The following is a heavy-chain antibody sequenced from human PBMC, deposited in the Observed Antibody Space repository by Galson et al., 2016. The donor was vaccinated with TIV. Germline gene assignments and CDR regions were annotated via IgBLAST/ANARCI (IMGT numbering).Heavy chain of an antibody. V-gene: IGHV4-34*01. CDR1: GGSFSGYY. D-gene: IGHD4-17*01. CDR2: INHSGST. J-gene: IGHJ3*02. CDR3: ASGYGDPFDI. Sequence: TCAVYGGSFSGYYWSWIRQPPGKGLEWIGEINHSGSTNYNPSLKSRVTISVDTSKNQFSLKLSSVTAADTAVYYCASGYGDPFDIWGQGTMVTVSS.